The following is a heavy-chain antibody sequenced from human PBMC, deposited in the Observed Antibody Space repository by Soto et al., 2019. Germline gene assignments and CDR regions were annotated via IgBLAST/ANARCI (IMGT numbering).Heavy chain of an antibody. D-gene: IGHD2-8*01. CDR1: GYTFTSFA. CDR3: ARGGVYSLFDY. V-gene: IGHV1-3*05. CDR2: INAGNGNT. Sequence: QVQLVQSGSEEKKPGASVRVSCKASGYTFTSFAIHWVRQAPGHRLECMGWINAGNGNTKYSQKFQGRVTITRDTSASTAYMEPSSLRSEDTAVYYCARGGVYSLFDYWGQGTLVTVSS. J-gene: IGHJ4*02.